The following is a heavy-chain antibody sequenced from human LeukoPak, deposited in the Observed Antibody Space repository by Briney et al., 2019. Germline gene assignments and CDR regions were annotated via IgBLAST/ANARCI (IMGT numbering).Heavy chain of an antibody. CDR1: GGSFSGYY. Sequence: SETLSLTCAVYGGSFSGYYWSWIRQPPGKGLEWIGEINHSGSTNYNPSLKSRVTISVDTSKNQFSLKLSSVTAADTAVYYCARPLRITMVRGRKYNWFDPWGQGTLVTVSS. D-gene: IGHD3-10*01. CDR3: ARPLRITMVRGRKYNWFDP. J-gene: IGHJ5*02. V-gene: IGHV4-34*01. CDR2: INHSGST.